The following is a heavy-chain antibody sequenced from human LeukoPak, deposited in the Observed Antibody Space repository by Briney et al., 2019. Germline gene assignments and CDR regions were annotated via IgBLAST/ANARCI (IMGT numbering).Heavy chain of an antibody. V-gene: IGHV3-7*03. J-gene: IGHJ4*02. CDR2: IKEDGSEK. CDR3: ERERGVRYVARGYLDY. Sequence: PGGSLRLSCAASEFTFSSYWMSWVRQAPGKGLEWVANIKEDGSEKYYVDSVKGRFTISRDNAKNSLFLEMNSLRGEDTAVYYCERERGVRYVARGYLDYCAQGTLVTVSS. CDR1: EFTFSSYW. D-gene: IGHD3-10*02.